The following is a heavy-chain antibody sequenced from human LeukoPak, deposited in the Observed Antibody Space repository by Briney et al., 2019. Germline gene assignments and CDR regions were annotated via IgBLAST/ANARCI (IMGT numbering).Heavy chain of an antibody. CDR3: ARTYYDILTGYYIGAFDI. J-gene: IGHJ3*02. D-gene: IGHD3-9*01. CDR2: INSDGSST. Sequence: GGSLRLSCAASGFTFSSYWMHWVRQAPGKGLVWVSRINSDGSSTGYADSVKGRFTISRDNAKNTLYLQMNSLRAEDTAVYYCARTYYDILTGYYIGAFDIWGQGTMVTVSS. CDR1: GFTFSSYW. V-gene: IGHV3-74*01.